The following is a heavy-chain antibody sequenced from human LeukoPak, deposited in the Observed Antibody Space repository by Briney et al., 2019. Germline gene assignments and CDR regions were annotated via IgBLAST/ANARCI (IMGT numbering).Heavy chain of an antibody. CDR2: ISWNSDKT. V-gene: IGHV3-20*04. Sequence: PGGSLRLSCTASGFTFDDYALSWVRQVPGKGLEWVSGISWNSDKTVYADSVEGRFTISRDNDKNSLYLQMDSLRAEDTAPYFCVRDRSPGAATVGDSFDYWGQGILVPVSS. J-gene: IGHJ4*02. D-gene: IGHD1-26*01. CDR1: GFTFDDYA. CDR3: VRDRSPGAATVGDSFDY.